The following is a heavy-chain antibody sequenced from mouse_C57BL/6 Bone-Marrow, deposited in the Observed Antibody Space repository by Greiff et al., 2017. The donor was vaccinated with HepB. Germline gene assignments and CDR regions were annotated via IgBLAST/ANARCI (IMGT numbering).Heavy chain of an antibody. CDR3: TSSGNDDY. J-gene: IGHJ2*01. Sequence: VQLQQPGAELVRPGASAKLSCTASGFNIKDDYMPWVKQRPEQGLEWIGWIDPENGDTEYAAKFQGKATITADTSSNTAYLQLSSLTSEDTAVYYCTSSGNDDYWGQGTTLTVAS. D-gene: IGHD2-2*01. CDR2: IDPENGDT. CDR1: GFNIKDDY. V-gene: IGHV14-4*01.